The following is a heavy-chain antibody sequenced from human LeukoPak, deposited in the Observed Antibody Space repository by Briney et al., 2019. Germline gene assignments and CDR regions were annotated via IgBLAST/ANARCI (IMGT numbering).Heavy chain of an antibody. Sequence: GGSLRLSCAAYGFTFSNSAMSWVRQAPGEGLEWVSTLSGSGITTYYADSVKGRFTISRDNSKNTLYLQMNSLRAEDTAVYYCAKGIYSSGWSYFDYWGHGTLVTVSS. D-gene: IGHD6-19*01. CDR1: GFTFSNSA. J-gene: IGHJ4*01. V-gene: IGHV3-23*01. CDR2: LSGSGITT. CDR3: AKGIYSSGWSYFDY.